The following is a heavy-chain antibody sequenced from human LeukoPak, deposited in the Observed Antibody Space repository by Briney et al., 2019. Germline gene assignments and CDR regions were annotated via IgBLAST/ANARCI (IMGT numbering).Heavy chain of an antibody. D-gene: IGHD2-2*01. V-gene: IGHV3-21*01. CDR1: GFTFSSYS. CDR3: ARDSEKEYCSSISCYLYNWFDP. CDR2: ISSSSSYI. Sequence: GGSLRLSCAASGFTFSSYSMNWVRQAPGKGLEWVSSISSSSSYIYYADSVKGRFTISRDNAKNSLYLQMNSLRAEDTAVYYCARDSEKEYCSSISCYLYNWFDPWGQGTLVTVSS. J-gene: IGHJ5*02.